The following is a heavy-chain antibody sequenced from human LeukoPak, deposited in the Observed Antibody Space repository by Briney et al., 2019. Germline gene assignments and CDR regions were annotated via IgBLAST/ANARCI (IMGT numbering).Heavy chain of an antibody. Sequence: SETLSLTCTVSGGSISSGDYYWSWIRQPPGKGLEWIGYIYYSGSTYYNPSLKSRVTISVDTSKNQFSLKLSSVTAADTAVYYCQLWFGELRHFDYWGQGTLVTVSS. CDR3: QLWFGELRHFDY. V-gene: IGHV4-30-4*01. J-gene: IGHJ4*02. CDR1: GGSISSGDYY. D-gene: IGHD3-10*01. CDR2: IYYSGST.